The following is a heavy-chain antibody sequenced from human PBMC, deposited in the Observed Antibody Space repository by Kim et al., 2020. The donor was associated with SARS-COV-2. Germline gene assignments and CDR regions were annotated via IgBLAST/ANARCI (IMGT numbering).Heavy chain of an antibody. D-gene: IGHD2-21*02. Sequence: QKFQGRVTMTRDTSTSTVYMELSSLRSEDTAVYYCARETVVTAIYYYFDYWGQGTLVTVSS. CDR3: ARETVVTAIYYYFDY. J-gene: IGHJ4*02. V-gene: IGHV1-46*01.